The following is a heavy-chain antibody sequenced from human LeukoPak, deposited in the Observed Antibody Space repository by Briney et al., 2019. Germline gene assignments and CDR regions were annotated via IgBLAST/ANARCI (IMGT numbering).Heavy chain of an antibody. CDR1: GGTFSSYA. CDR2: IIPIFGTA. CDR3: ARAHPRYDSSGYLDY. Sequence: SVKVSCKASGGTFSSYAISWVRQAPGQGLEWMGGIIPIFGTANYAQKFQGRVTITADQSTSTAYMELNSLRSEDTAVYYCARAHPRYDSSGYLDYWGQGTLVTVSS. J-gene: IGHJ4*02. V-gene: IGHV1-69*01. D-gene: IGHD3-22*01.